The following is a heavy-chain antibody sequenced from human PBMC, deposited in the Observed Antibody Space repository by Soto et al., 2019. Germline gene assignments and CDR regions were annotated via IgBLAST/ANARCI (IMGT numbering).Heavy chain of an antibody. J-gene: IGHJ3*02. D-gene: IGHD3-3*01. Sequence: SETLSLTCTVSGGSISSGDYYWRCIRQPPGKGPEWIAYIYYSGSTYYNPSLKSRVTISVDTSKNPFSRKLSSVTAADTAVYYCARGATIFGVEDAFDIWGQGTMVTVSS. CDR2: IYYSGST. CDR1: GGSISSGDYY. V-gene: IGHV4-30-4*01. CDR3: ARGATIFGVEDAFDI.